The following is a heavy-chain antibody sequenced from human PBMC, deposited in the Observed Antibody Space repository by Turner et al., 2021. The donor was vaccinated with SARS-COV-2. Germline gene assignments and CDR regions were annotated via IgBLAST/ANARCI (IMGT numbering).Heavy chain of an antibody. V-gene: IGHV4-34*01. CDR1: GGSSSGYY. D-gene: IGHD6-6*01. Sequence: QVRLQQLGAGLLKPSETLSLTCAVRGGSSSGYYWSWIRQPPGKGLEWIGEISHSGTTNYNPSLKNRVTISKDTSKNQFSRKLSSVTAADTGVYYCARDIADRRRAFDYWGQGTQVTVSS. J-gene: IGHJ4*02. CDR3: ARDIADRRRAFDY. CDR2: ISHSGTT.